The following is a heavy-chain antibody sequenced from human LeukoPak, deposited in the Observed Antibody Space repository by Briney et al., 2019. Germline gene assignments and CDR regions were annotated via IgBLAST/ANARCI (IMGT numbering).Heavy chain of an antibody. CDR3: ARGSPNRAARPRVGFDY. D-gene: IGHD6-6*01. J-gene: IGHJ4*02. CDR2: INHSGST. CDR1: GGSFSGYY. V-gene: IGHV4-34*01. Sequence: SETLSLTCAVYGGSFSGYYWSWIRQPPGKGLEWIGEINHSGSTNYNPSLKSRVTISVDTSKNQFSLKLSSVTAADTAVYYCARGSPNRAARPRVGFDYWGQGTLVTVSS.